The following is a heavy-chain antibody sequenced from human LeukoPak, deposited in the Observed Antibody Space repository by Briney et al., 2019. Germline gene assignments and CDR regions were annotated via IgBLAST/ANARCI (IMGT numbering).Heavy chain of an antibody. D-gene: IGHD3-10*01. CDR3: ARGSVLLWFGELFPGVVDY. V-gene: IGHV1-69*06. J-gene: IGHJ4*02. CDR1: GGTFSSYA. Sequence: SVKVSFKASGGTFSSYAISWVRQAPGQGLEWMGGIIPIFGTANYAQKFQGRVTITADKSTSTAYMELSSLRSEDTAVYYCARGSVLLWFGELFPGVVDYWGQGTLVTVSS. CDR2: IIPIFGTA.